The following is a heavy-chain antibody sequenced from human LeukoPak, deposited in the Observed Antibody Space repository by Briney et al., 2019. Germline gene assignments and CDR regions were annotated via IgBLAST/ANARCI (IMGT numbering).Heavy chain of an antibody. J-gene: IGHJ4*02. CDR1: GFTFSTYA. D-gene: IGHD6-19*01. V-gene: IGHV3-23*01. Sequence: GGSLRLSCAASGFTFSTYAMNWVRQAPAKGLEWVSTIGGGGPTTDYADSVKDRFTISRDNSKNTLYLQMNSLRAEDTAVYFCTRGFLGGTDQYFDSWGQGTLVTVSS. CDR3: TRGFLGGTDQYFDS. CDR2: IGGGGPTT.